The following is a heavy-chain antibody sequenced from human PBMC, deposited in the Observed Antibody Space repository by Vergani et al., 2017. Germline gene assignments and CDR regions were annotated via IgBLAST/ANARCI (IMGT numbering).Heavy chain of an antibody. CDR3: ASGLVGATNSRPFDY. V-gene: IGHV3-23*04. D-gene: IGHD1-26*01. CDR1: GFTFSSYS. Sequence: EVQLVESGGGLVKPGGSLRLSCAASGFTFSSYSMNWVRQAPGKGLEWVSAISGSGGSTYYADSVKGRFTISRDNSKNTLYLQMNSLRAEDTAVYYCASGLVGATNSRPFDYWGQGTLVTVSS. J-gene: IGHJ4*02. CDR2: ISGSGGST.